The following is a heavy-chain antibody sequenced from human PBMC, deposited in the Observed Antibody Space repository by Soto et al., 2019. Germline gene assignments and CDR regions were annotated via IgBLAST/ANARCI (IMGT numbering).Heavy chain of an antibody. CDR3: ASGRLGIAAAGDDAFDI. Sequence: GASVKVSCKASGYTFTSYYMHWVRQAPGQGLEWMGIINPSGGSTSYAQKFQGRVTMTRDTSTSTVYMELSSLRSEDTAVYYCASGRLGIAAAGDDAFDIRGQGTTVTVSS. V-gene: IGHV1-46*01. CDR2: INPSGGST. CDR1: GYTFTSYY. D-gene: IGHD6-13*01. J-gene: IGHJ3*02.